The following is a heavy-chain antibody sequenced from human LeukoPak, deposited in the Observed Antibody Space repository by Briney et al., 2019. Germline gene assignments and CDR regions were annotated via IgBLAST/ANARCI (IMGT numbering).Heavy chain of an antibody. D-gene: IGHD3-22*01. J-gene: IGHJ4*02. V-gene: IGHV1-69*13. CDR1: GGTFSSYA. CDR2: IIPMFGTA. CDR3: ARDLLMAEYYYDSSGYYALDY. Sequence: SVKVSCKASGGTFSSYAISWVRQAPGQGLEWMGGIIPMFGTAIYAQKFQGRVTITADESTSTAYMELSSLRSEDTAVYYCARDLLMAEYYYDSSGYYALDYWGQGTLVTVSS.